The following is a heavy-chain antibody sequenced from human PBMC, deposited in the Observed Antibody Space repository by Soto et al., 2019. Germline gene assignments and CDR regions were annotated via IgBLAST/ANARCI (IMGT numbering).Heavy chain of an antibody. Sequence: QLVQSGVEMKNPGASVQVACKASGYTFTSYGISWVRQAPGQVLEWLGWISGFNDDTNHAQKFQGRVTVTKDTSTSTAYMELRSLTSDDTAMYYCARSGSYYPARNWFGPWGQGTLVIVSS. J-gene: IGHJ5*02. V-gene: IGHV1-18*01. CDR2: ISGFNDDT. CDR1: GYTFTSYG. CDR3: ARSGSYYPARNWFGP. D-gene: IGHD1-26*01.